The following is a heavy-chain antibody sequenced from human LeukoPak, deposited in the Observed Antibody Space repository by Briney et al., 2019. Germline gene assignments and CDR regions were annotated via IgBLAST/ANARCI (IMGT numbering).Heavy chain of an antibody. J-gene: IGHJ5*02. CDR2: IIPIFGTA. CDR1: GYTFTSYG. CDR3: ARAPSGSYGGVWFDP. Sequence: SVKVSCKASGYTFTSYGISWVRQAPGQGLEWMGGIIPIFGTANYAQKFQGRVTITADKSTSTAYMELSSLRSEDTAVYYCARAPSGSYGGVWFDPWGQGTLVTVSS. V-gene: IGHV1-69*06. D-gene: IGHD1-26*01.